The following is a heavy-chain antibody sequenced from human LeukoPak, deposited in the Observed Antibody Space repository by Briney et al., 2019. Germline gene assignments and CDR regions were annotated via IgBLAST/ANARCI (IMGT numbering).Heavy chain of an antibody. CDR2: VYYNGSA. D-gene: IGHD2-15*01. CDR3: ARKGGHFDY. V-gene: IGHV4-59*01. J-gene: IGHJ4*02. Sequence: SETLSLTFTVSGGSISYYYWSWIRQSPGKGLEWIGYVYYNGSAKYNPSLKSRVTISVDMSKNQFSLKVSSVTAADTAIYYCARKGGHFDYWGQGTLVTVSS. CDR1: GGSISYYY.